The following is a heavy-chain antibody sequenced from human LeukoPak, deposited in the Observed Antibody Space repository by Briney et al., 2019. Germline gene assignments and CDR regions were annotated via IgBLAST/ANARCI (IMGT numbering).Heavy chain of an antibody. CDR1: GFTFDDYA. V-gene: IGHV3-9*01. D-gene: IGHD5-18*01. J-gene: IGHJ6*03. Sequence: GGSLRLSCATSGFTFDDYAMHWVRQAPGKGLEWVSGISWNSFTIGYADSVKGRFTISRDNVKNSLYLQMNSLRVEDTALYYCAKDIGRVDTASTYMDVWGKGTTVTISS. CDR3: AKDIGRVDTASTYMDV. CDR2: ISWNSFTI.